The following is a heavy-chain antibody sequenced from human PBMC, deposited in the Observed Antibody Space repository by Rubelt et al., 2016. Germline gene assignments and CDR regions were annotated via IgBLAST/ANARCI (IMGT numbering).Heavy chain of an antibody. CDR1: GFTFSNYG. V-gene: IGHV3-NL1*01. CDR2: IYTSGSP. Sequence: QVQLVESGGGVVQPGGSLSLSCGASGFTFSNYGMHWVRQAPGKGLEWVSVIYTSGSPYYADHVKGRFTISRDNSKNTLYLQMNSLRAEDTALYYCARLPQGSYGWVDYWGQGTLVTVSS. D-gene: IGHD5-18*01. CDR3: ARLPQGSYGWVDY. J-gene: IGHJ4*02.